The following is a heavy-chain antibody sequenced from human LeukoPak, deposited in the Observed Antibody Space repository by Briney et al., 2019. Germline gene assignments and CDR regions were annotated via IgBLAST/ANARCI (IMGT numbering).Heavy chain of an antibody. CDR3: ARSGQDSGLFNC. J-gene: IGHJ4*02. Sequence: SQTLSLTCTVSGGTISSGGYFWQWIRQPPGRGLEWIGCIYDRGTAYYEPSLKSRFTISVHRPKNQFFLNVTSHTAAYTSDYYCARSGQDSGLFNCWGQGTLVTVSS. V-gene: IGHV4-30-2*01. CDR2: IYDRGTA. D-gene: IGHD3-10*01. CDR1: GGTISSGGYF.